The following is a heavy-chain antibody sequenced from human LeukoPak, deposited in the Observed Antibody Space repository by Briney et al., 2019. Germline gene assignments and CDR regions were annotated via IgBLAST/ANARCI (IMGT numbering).Heavy chain of an antibody. CDR2: INYSGST. Sequence: SETLSLTCTVSGGSMRSSNFYWGRIRQPPGKGLEWIGNINYSGSTYYNPSLKSRVTISVDTSKNQFSLKLSSVTAADTAVYYCASQQFMVRGALWYWGQGTLVTVSS. CDR3: ASQQFMVRGALWY. J-gene: IGHJ4*02. D-gene: IGHD3-10*01. CDR1: GGSMRSSNFY. V-gene: IGHV4-39*01.